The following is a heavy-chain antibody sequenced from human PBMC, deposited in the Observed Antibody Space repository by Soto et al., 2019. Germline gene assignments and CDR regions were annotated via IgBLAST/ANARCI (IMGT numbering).Heavy chain of an antibody. CDR1: GFTFSTYA. D-gene: IGHD2-8*02. Sequence: EVQLLESGGGLVQPGGSLRLSCAASGFTFSTYAMAWVRQAPGKGLEWVSAISGSGGTTYYADSMEGRFTISRDNSKNTVYPQKSSPRAADTGVYFCAKASTGQDYWGQGPLVTVSS. V-gene: IGHV3-23*01. J-gene: IGHJ4*02. CDR3: AKASTGQDY. CDR2: ISGSGGTT.